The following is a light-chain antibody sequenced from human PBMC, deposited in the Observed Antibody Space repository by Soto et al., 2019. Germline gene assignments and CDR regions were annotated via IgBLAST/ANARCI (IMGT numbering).Light chain of an antibody. V-gene: IGKV1-33*01. CDR1: QDISNY. CDR3: QQYDNLPT. CDR2: DAS. J-gene: IGKJ5*01. Sequence: IQMTPSPSSLSASVGDSITITCQARQDISNYLNWYQQKPGKAPKLLIYDASNLETGVPSRFSGSGSGTDFTFTISSLQPEDIATYYCQQYDNLPTFGQGTRLEIK.